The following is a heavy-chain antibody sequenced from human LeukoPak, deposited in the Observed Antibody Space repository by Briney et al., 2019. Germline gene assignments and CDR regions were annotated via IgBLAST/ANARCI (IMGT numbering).Heavy chain of an antibody. J-gene: IGHJ3*02. D-gene: IGHD5-18*01. Sequence: PSQTLSLTCTVSGGSISSGDYYWSWIRQPPGKGLEWIGYIYYSGSTYYNPSLKSRVTISVDTSKNQFSLKLNSVTPEDTAVYYCVRGGQGDGHSADEAFDIWGQGTMVTVSA. V-gene: IGHV4-30-4*01. CDR1: GGSISSGDYY. CDR3: VRGGQGDGHSADEAFDI. CDR2: IYYSGST.